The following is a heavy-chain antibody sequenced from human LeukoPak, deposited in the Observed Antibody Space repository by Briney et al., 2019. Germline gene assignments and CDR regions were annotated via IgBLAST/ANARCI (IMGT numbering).Heavy chain of an antibody. V-gene: IGHV1-18*01. J-gene: IGHJ4*02. D-gene: IGHD3-9*01. Sequence: ASVKVSCKASGYTFTSYGISWVLQAPGQGLEWMGWISAYNGNTNYAQKLQGRVTMTTDTSTSTAYMELRSLRSDDTAVYYCARAPNFDWLLSPFDYWGQGTLVTVSS. CDR2: ISAYNGNT. CDR3: ARAPNFDWLLSPFDY. CDR1: GYTFTSYG.